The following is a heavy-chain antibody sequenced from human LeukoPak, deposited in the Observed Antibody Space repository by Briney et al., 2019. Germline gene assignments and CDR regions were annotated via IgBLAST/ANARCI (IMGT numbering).Heavy chain of an antibody. D-gene: IGHD4-17*01. Sequence: ASVKVSCKASGYTFTSYDINWVRQATGQGLEWMGWMSPNSGNTGYAQKFQGRVTMTRNTSISTAYMELSSLRSEDTAVYYCARGLHDPRYGDYENYWGQGTLVTVSS. J-gene: IGHJ4*02. CDR3: ARGLHDPRYGDYENY. CDR2: MSPNSGNT. V-gene: IGHV1-8*01. CDR1: GYTFTSYD.